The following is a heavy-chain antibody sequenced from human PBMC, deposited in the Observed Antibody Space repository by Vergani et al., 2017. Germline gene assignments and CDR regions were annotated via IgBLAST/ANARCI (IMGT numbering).Heavy chain of an antibody. CDR3: ARVTALGYYDSSGFSDY. D-gene: IGHD3-22*01. Sequence: QVQLVQSGAEVKKPGASVKVSCKASGYTFTSYYMHWVRQAPGQGLEWMGIINPSGGSTSYAQKFQGRVTMTRDTSTSTAYMELSSLRSEDTAVYYCARVTALGYYDSSGFSDYWGQGTLVTVSS. CDR2: INPSGGST. CDR1: GYTFTSYY. J-gene: IGHJ4*02. V-gene: IGHV1-46*01.